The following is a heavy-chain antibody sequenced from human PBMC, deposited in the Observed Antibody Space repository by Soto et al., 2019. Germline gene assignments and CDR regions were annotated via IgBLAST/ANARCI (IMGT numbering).Heavy chain of an antibody. Sequence: SETLSLTCAVPSGSNDHIYWWSSGRQSPGKALVWIGETSHDWLTNYIPSLEGRVTISIDKSKNQFSLNLNSVTAADTAIYYCARIGDCTRPGCIVGWFVPWGQGTLVTVSS. CDR3: ARIGDCTRPGCIVGWFVP. J-gene: IGHJ5*02. CDR1: SGSNDHIYW. CDR2: TSHDWLT. V-gene: IGHV4-4*02. D-gene: IGHD2-8*01.